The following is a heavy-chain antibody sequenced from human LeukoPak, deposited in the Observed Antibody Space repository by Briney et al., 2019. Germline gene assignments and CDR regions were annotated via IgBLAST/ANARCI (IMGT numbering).Heavy chain of an antibody. CDR3: ANLRVWGSYGQTRPFDN. D-gene: IGHD3-16*01. J-gene: IGHJ4*02. Sequence: GGSLRLSCAASGFTFDDYAMHWVRQAPGKGLEWVSLISGDGGRTYYADSVKGRFTISRDNSKNSLFLQMNSLRTEDTALYYCANLRVWGSYGQTRPFDNWGQGTLVTVSS. V-gene: IGHV3-43*02. CDR2: ISGDGGRT. CDR1: GFTFDDYA.